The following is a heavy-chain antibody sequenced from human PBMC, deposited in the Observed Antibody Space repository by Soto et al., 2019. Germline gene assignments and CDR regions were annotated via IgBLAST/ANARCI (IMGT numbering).Heavy chain of an antibody. CDR2: ISTWKDDK. CDR3: ARLNSAYAVDY. J-gene: IGHJ4*02. D-gene: IGHD5-12*01. V-gene: IGHV1-18*04. Sequence: GAPVKLPCKASGYTLASYGFSWVRQAPGQRPEWMGWISTWKDDKRDAQKFRDRVTMTTDTSTSTAYMELRSLRSDDTAVYYCARLNSAYAVDYWGQGTLVTVSS. CDR1: GYTLASYG.